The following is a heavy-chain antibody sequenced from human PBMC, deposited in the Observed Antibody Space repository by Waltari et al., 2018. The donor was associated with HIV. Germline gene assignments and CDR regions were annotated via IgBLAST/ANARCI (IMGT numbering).Heavy chain of an antibody. CDR3: VRGAPFDY. CDR1: GFRFSSFW. CDR2: SNSDGSNT. V-gene: IGHV3-74*01. Sequence: EEQLVESGGGLVQPGGSLRLSCAASGFRFSSFWMHWVRQVPGKGLVWVSRSNSDGSNTSTADSVKGRFTIFRDNARNTLYLQMHSLRAEDTALYYCVRGAPFDYWGQGALVAVSS. J-gene: IGHJ4*02.